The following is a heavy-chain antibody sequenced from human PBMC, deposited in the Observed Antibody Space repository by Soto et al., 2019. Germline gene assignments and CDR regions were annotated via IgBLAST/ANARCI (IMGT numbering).Heavy chain of an antibody. V-gene: IGHV3-23*01. Sequence: GGSLRLSCAASGFTFSSYAMSWVRQAPGKGLEWVSAISGSGGSTYYADSVKGRFTISRDNSKNTLYLQMNSLRAEDTAVYYCAKDLSVAGSHYYYYYYMDVWGKGTMVTVSS. D-gene: IGHD6-19*01. CDR2: ISGSGGST. CDR3: AKDLSVAGSHYYYYYYMDV. CDR1: GFTFSSYA. J-gene: IGHJ6*03.